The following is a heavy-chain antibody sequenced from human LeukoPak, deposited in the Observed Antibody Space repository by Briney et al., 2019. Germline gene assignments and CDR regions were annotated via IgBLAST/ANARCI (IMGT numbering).Heavy chain of an antibody. CDR2: INHSGST. V-gene: IGHV4-34*01. J-gene: IGHJ4*02. CDR1: GGSFSGYY. Sequence: SETLSLTCAVYGGSFSGYYWSWIRQPPGKGLEWIGEINHSGSTNYNPSLKSRVTISVDTSKNQFSLKLSSVTAADTAVYYCAILSIAAAGTYDYWGQGTLVTVSS. D-gene: IGHD6-13*01. CDR3: AILSIAAAGTYDY.